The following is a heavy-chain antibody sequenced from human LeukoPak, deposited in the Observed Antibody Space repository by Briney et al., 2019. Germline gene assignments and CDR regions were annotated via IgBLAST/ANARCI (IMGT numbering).Heavy chain of an antibody. CDR1: GFTFSSYG. J-gene: IGHJ4*02. D-gene: IGHD6-13*01. Sequence: GGSLRLSCAASGFTFSSYGMHWVRQAPGKGLEWVSYISSSGSTIYYADSVKGRFTISRDNAKNSLYLQMNSLRAEDTAVYYCARGAGYSSSWYDYWGQGTLVTVSS. CDR3: ARGAGYSSSWYDY. CDR2: ISSSGSTI. V-gene: IGHV3-48*04.